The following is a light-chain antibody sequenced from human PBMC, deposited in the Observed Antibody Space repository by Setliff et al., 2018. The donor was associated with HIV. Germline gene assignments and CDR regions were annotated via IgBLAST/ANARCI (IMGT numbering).Light chain of an antibody. CDR2: GNS. CDR1: SSNIGAGYD. CDR3: QSYDSSLSGYV. Sequence: QSALTQPPSVSGAPGQGVTISCTGSSSNIGAGYDVHWYQQLPGTAPKLLIYGNSNRPSGVPDRFSGSKSGTSASLAITGLQAEDEADYYCQSYDSSLSGYVFGTGTKV. J-gene: IGLJ1*01. V-gene: IGLV1-40*01.